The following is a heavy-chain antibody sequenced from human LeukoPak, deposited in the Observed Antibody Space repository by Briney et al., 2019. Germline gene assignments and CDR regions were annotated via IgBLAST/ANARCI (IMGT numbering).Heavy chain of an antibody. CDR1: GGSISSYY. D-gene: IGHD6-13*01. Sequence: SETLSLTCTVSGGSISSYYWSWIRQSPGKGLEWIGYIYYSGSTKYNPSLKSRVTISVDTSKNQFSLKLSSVTAADTAVYYCARVSLAAAGTTYDYWGQGTLVTASS. J-gene: IGHJ4*02. CDR3: ARVSLAAAGTTYDY. CDR2: IYYSGST. V-gene: IGHV4-59*01.